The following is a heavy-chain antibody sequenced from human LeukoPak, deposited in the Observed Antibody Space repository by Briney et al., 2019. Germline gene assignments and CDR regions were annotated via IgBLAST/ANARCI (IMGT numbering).Heavy chain of an antibody. CDR2: IKQDGSEK. J-gene: IGHJ4*02. CDR3: ARELRRGYYGSGFFDY. V-gene: IGHV3-7*01. CDR1: GFTFSSYW. Sequence: GGSLRLSCAASGFTFSSYWMSWVRQAPGKGLEWVANIKQDGSEKYYVDSVKGRFTISRDNAKNSLYLQMNSLRAEDTAVYYCARELRRGYYGSGFFDYWGQGTLVTVSS. D-gene: IGHD3-10*01.